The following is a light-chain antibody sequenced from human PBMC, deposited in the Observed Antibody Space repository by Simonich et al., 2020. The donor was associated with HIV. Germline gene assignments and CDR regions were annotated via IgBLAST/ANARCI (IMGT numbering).Light chain of an antibody. J-gene: IGLJ3*02. CDR3: CSYAGSSTLGV. V-gene: IGLV2-23*01. CDR1: SSDVGSYNL. CDR2: EGS. Sequence: QSALTQPASVSGSPGQSITISCTGTSSDVGSYNLVSWYHQHPGKAPKLMIYEGSKRPSGVSHRFSGSKSGNTASLTISGLQAEDEADYYCCSYAGSSTLGVFGGGTKLTVL.